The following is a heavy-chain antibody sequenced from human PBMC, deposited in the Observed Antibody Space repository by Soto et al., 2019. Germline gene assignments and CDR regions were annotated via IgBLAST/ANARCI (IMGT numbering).Heavy chain of an antibody. CDR3: AKDLYSNYGDAFDI. CDR1: GFTFDDYA. V-gene: IGHV3-9*01. J-gene: IGHJ3*02. CDR2: ISWNGDNI. Sequence: PGGSLRLSCAASGFTFDDYAMHWVRQAPGKGLEWVSGISWNGDNIGYADSVKGRFTISRDNVKNSLYLQMNSLRAEDTALYYCAKDLYSNYGDAFDIWGQGTMVTVSS. D-gene: IGHD4-4*01.